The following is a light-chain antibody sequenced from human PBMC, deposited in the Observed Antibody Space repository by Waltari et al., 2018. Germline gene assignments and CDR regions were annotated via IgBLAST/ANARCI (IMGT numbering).Light chain of an antibody. V-gene: IGLV2-14*01. J-gene: IGLJ1*01. CDR2: EVS. CDR1: SSDVGGYNY. CDR3: SSYTSSSNNYV. Sequence: QSALTQPASVSGSPGQSITISCTGTSSDVGGYNYVSWYQQHPGKAPKPMIYEVSNRPSGVSNRFSGSKSGNTASLTISGLQAEDEADYYCSSYTSSSNNYVFGTGTKVTVL.